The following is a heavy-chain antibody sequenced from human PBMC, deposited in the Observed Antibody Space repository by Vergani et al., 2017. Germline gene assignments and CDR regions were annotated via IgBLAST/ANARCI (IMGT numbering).Heavy chain of an antibody. CDR2: IRYDGSSE. D-gene: IGHD2/OR15-2a*01. Sequence: QVQILQSGGGVVQPGGSLRLSCTLSGFTLNTYGIHWVRQAPGKGLEWVSFIRYDGSSEYYGDSVKGPFTISRDKSQNTVNLQMNSLRTEDTAVYFCANSVIAGNVGVAYFGMDVWGRGTTVTVSS. V-gene: IGHV3-30*02. CDR3: ANSVIAGNVGVAYFGMDV. J-gene: IGHJ6*02. CDR1: GFTLNTYG.